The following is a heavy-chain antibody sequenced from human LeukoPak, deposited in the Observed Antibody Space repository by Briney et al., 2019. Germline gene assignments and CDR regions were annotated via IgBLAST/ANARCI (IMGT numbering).Heavy chain of an antibody. Sequence: GASVKVSCKASGYTFTTYEISWVRQAPGQGLEWMGWINNYNGNTNYAQKLQGRVTMTTDTSTSTAYMELRSLRSDDTAVYYCARDLLVWIAVAGTPGFDYWGQGTLVTVSS. V-gene: IGHV1-18*01. CDR1: GYTFTTYE. CDR2: INNYNGNT. J-gene: IGHJ4*02. CDR3: ARDLLVWIAVAGTPGFDY. D-gene: IGHD6-19*01.